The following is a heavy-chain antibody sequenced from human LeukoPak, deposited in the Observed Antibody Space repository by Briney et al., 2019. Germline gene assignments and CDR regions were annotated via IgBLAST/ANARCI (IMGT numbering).Heavy chain of an antibody. Sequence: GASVKVSCKASGGTFSSYAISWVRQMPGQGLEWMGSVYPADSDTRYSPSFQGHVTISADKSISTAYLQWSSLKASDTAMYYCARMAAVAGTVNAFDIWGQGTMVTVSS. V-gene: IGHV5-51*01. CDR3: ARMAAVAGTVNAFDI. CDR1: GGTFSSYA. D-gene: IGHD6-19*01. J-gene: IGHJ3*02. CDR2: VYPADSDT.